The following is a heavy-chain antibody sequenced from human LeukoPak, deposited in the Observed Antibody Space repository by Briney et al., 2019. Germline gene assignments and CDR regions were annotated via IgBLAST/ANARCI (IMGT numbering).Heavy chain of an antibody. CDR1: GGTFSSYA. J-gene: IGHJ4*02. CDR2: IIPIFGTA. V-gene: IGHV1-69*13. Sequence: ASVKVSCKASGGTFSSYAISWVRQAPGQGLEWMGGIIPIFGTANYAQKFQGRVTITADESTSTAYMELSSLGSEDTAVYYCAREQLWLRTFDYWGQGTLVTVSS. CDR3: AREQLWLRTFDY. D-gene: IGHD5-18*01.